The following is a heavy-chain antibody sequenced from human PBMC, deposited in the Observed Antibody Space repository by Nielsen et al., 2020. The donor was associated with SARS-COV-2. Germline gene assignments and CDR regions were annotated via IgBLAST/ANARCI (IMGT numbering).Heavy chain of an antibody. CDR3: ARTYCSRTSCHNAD. CDR1: GFSVSSSY. Sequence: GGSLRLSCAASGFSVSSSYMSWVRQSPGKGLEWVSTISSVLSYIFYADSVKGRFTISRDISTNSLYLQMNSLRVEDTAVYYCARTYCSRTSCHNADWGQGILVTVSS. J-gene: IGHJ4*02. D-gene: IGHD2-2*01. V-gene: IGHV3-21*01. CDR2: ISSVLSYI.